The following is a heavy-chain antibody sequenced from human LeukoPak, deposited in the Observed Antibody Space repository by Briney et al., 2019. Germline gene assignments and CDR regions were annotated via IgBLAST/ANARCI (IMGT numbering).Heavy chain of an antibody. Sequence: GGTLRLSCAASGFTFSTYGMSWVRQAPRKGLEWVSAVSSTGGTTYYADSVKGRFTISRDNSKNTLYLQMNSLRPEDTAVFYCAKTPTLYYYMDVWGKGTTVTISS. CDR2: VSSTGGTT. V-gene: IGHV3-23*01. CDR3: AKTPTLYYYMDV. CDR1: GFTFSTYG. J-gene: IGHJ6*03.